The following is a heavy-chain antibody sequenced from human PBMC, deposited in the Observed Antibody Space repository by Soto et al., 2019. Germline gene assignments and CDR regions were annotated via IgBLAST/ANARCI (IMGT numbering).Heavy chain of an antibody. D-gene: IGHD6-13*01. V-gene: IGHV4-59*01. CDR3: ARAAWSTSWSFAY. Sequence: SETLSLTCTVSDGSISGYYWSWIRQPPGKGLEWIGYIFYSGITNYNPSLKSRVTISVDTSKNQFSLNLSSVTAADTAVYYCARAAWSTSWSFAYRGQ. CDR1: DGSISGYY. CDR2: IFYSGIT. J-gene: IGHJ4*02.